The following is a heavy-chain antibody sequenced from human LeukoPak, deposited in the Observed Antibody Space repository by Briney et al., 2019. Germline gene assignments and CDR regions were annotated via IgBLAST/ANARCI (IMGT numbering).Heavy chain of an antibody. D-gene: IGHD3-22*01. Sequence: GGSLRLSCAVSGITLSNYGMSWVRQAPGKGLEWVAGLSGSGGGTNYADSVKGRFTISRDNSKNTLYLQMNSLRAEGTAVYYCAKDNFEYYDSFDYWGQGTLVTVSS. V-gene: IGHV3-23*01. CDR1: GITLSNYG. CDR2: LSGSGGGT. J-gene: IGHJ4*02. CDR3: AKDNFEYYDSFDY.